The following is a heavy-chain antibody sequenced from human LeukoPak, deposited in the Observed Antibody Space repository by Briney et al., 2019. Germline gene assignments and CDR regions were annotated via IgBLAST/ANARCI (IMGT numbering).Heavy chain of an antibody. J-gene: IGHJ3*02. CDR2: IIPILGIA. CDR1: GGSFSSYA. Sequence: SVKVSCKASGGSFSSYAISWVRQAPGQGLEWMGRIIPILGIANYAQKFQGRVTITADKSTSTAYMELSSLRSEDTAVYYCATPMTTVTSRAFDIWGQGTMVTVSS. D-gene: IGHD4-17*01. V-gene: IGHV1-69*04. CDR3: ATPMTTVTSRAFDI.